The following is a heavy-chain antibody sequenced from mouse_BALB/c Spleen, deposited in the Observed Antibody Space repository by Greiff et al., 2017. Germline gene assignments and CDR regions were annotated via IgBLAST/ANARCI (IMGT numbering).Heavy chain of an antibody. V-gene: IGHV3-8*02. CDR2: ISYSGST. J-gene: IGHJ2*01. D-gene: IGHD1-1*01. CDR3: ARSALLRSYYFDY. Sequence: VQLKESGPSLVKPSQTLSLTCSVTGDSITSGYWNWIRKFPGNKLEYMGYISYSGSTYYNPSLKSRISITRDTSKNQYYLQLNSVTTEDTATYYCARSALLRSYYFDYWGQGTTLTVSS. CDR1: GDSITSGY.